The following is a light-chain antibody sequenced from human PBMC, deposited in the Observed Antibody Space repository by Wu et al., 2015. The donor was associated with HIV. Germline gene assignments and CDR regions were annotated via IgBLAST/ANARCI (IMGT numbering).Light chain of an antibody. CDR2: DAS. CDR1: QSVSSY. CDR3: QQRSNWPRLT. J-gene: IGKJ4*01. Sequence: EIVLTQSPATLSLSPGERATLSCRASQSVSSYLAWYQQKPGQAPRLLIYDASNRATGTPARLSGSGSGTDFTLTISSLEPEDFAVYYCQQRSNWPRLTFGGGTKVEIK. V-gene: IGKV3-11*01.